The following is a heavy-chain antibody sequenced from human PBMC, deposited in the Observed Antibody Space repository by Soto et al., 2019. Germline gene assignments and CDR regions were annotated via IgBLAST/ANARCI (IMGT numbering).Heavy chain of an antibody. CDR2: TYYSGST. CDR3: ARAPDSGSYYGADYFDY. Sequence: QVQLQESGPGLVKPSETLSLTCTVSSDSVSSGRYHWSWIRQTPGKGLEWIGYTYYSGSTNYNPSFKSRVTISIDTSKNQFSLKLNSVTAADTAVYYCARAPDSGSYYGADYFDYWGQGTLVTVSS. CDR1: SDSVSSGRYH. V-gene: IGHV4-61*01. J-gene: IGHJ4*02. D-gene: IGHD1-26*01.